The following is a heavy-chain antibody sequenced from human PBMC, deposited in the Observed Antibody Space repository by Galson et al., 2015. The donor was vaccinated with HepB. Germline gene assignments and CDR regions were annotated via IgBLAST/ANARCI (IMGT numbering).Heavy chain of an antibody. V-gene: IGHV1-3*01. CDR2: INAVNGDT. CDR1: GFSFTAYA. Sequence: SVKVSCKASGFSFTAYAMNWVRQAPGQRPEWMGWINAVNGDTKYSQKFQGRVIITRDTSARIIYMEFSSLRSEDTAVYYCAFDSSSGAFDPWGQGTLVTVPS. CDR3: AFDSSSGAFDP. J-gene: IGHJ5*02. D-gene: IGHD3-22*01.